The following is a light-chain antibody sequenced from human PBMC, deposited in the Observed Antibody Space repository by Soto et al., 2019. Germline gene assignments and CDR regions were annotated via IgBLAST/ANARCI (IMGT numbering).Light chain of an antibody. CDR1: QSISSW. V-gene: IGKV1-5*03. CDR3: QQYNSYPWT. CDR2: KAS. Sequence: DIQMTQSPSTLSASVGERVTITCRASQSISSWLAWYQQKPGKAPKLLIYKASSLESGVPSRFSGSGSGTEFTLTISSLQPDDFAPDYCQQYNSYPWTFGQGTKVEIK. J-gene: IGKJ1*01.